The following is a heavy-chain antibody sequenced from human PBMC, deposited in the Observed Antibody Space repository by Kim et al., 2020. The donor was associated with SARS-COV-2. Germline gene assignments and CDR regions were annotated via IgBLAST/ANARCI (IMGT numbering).Heavy chain of an antibody. CDR1: GYTFTSYD. D-gene: IGHD6-13*01. CDR2: MNPNSGNT. V-gene: IGHV1-8*01. J-gene: IGHJ6*02. Sequence: ASVKVSCKASGYTFTSYDINWVRQATGQGLEWMGWMNPNSGNTGYAQKFQGRVTMTRNTSISTAYMELSSLRSEDTAVYYCARGRHSSSWYSRHQYYYYYGMDVWGQGTTVTVSS. CDR3: ARGRHSSSWYSRHQYYYYYGMDV.